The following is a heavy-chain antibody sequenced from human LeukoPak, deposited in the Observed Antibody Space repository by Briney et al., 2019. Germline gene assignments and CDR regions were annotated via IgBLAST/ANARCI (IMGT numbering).Heavy chain of an antibody. Sequence: GASVKVSCKASGGTFSSYAISWVRQAPGQGLEWMGRIIPILGIANYAQKFQGRVTITADKSTSTAYMELSSLRSEDTAVYYCMIANSPELRVVAAYDAFDIWGQGTMVTVSS. D-gene: IGHD2-15*01. CDR3: MIANSPELRVVAAYDAFDI. V-gene: IGHV1-69*04. CDR2: IIPILGIA. J-gene: IGHJ3*02. CDR1: GGTFSSYA.